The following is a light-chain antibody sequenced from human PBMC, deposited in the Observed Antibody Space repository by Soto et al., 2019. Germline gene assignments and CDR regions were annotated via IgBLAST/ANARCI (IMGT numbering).Light chain of an antibody. Sequence: EIVMTQSPATLSVSPGERATLSCRASQSVSSNLAWYQQKPGQAPRLLIYAASTRATGIPARFSGSGSGTELTLTISSLQSEDFAVYYCQQYNNWPRTFGQGTKV. CDR1: QSVSSN. V-gene: IGKV3-15*01. CDR2: AAS. CDR3: QQYNNWPRT. J-gene: IGKJ1*01.